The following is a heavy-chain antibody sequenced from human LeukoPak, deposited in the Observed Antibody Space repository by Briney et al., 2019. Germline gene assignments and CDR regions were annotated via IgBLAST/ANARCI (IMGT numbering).Heavy chain of an antibody. CDR1: GYFISSGYY. CDR2: IYHSGST. CDR3: ASVAASGTALDAFDN. J-gene: IGHJ3*02. V-gene: IGHV4-38-2*01. Sequence: PSETLSLTCAVSGYFISSGYYWGWIRQPPGKGLEWIGSIYHSGSTYFNPSLKSRVTISVDTSKNQFSLTLSSLTAADTAVYFCASVAASGTALDAFDNWGQGTMVTVSS. D-gene: IGHD6-13*01.